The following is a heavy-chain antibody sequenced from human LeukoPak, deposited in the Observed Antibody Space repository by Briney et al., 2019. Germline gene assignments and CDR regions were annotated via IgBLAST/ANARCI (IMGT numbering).Heavy chain of an antibody. Sequence: GGSLRLSCAASGFTFSSYSMNWVRQAPGKGLEWVSSISSSSSYIYYADSVKGRFTISRDNAKNSLYLQMNSLRAEDTAVYYCARDDSSRKTHLNYYYYGMDVWGQGTTVTVSS. V-gene: IGHV3-21*01. CDR1: GFTFSSYS. J-gene: IGHJ6*02. CDR3: ARDDSSRKTHLNYYYYGMDV. D-gene: IGHD1-14*01. CDR2: ISSSSSYI.